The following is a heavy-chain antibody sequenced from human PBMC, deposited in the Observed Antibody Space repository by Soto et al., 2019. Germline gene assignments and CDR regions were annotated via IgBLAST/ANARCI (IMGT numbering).Heavy chain of an antibody. V-gene: IGHV3-23*01. Sequence: EVQLLESGGGLVQPGGSLTLSCATSGFTFSSYAMVWVRQAAEKGLEWVASISNNGDTAYYADSVKGRFTISRGNSENXLYLQRNGVRADDTALYFCAKSRVFIGAIVTLLDSWGQGTQVTVSS. CDR2: ISNNGDTA. CDR3: AKSRVFIGAIVTLLDS. J-gene: IGHJ4*02. D-gene: IGHD3-16*02. CDR1: GFTFSSYA.